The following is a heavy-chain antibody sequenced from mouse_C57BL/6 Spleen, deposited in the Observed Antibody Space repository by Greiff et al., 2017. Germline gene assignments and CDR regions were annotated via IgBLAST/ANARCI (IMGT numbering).Heavy chain of an antibody. CDR3: ARHGGSIHSYWYFDV. V-gene: IGHV5-6*01. D-gene: IGHD1-1*01. J-gene: IGHJ1*03. Sequence: EVKLMESGGDLVKPGGSLKLSCAASGFTFSSYGMSWVRPTPDKRLEWVATISSGGSYTHYPDSVKGRFTITRDNAKNTLYLPMSSLKSEDTAMSYCARHGGSIHSYWYFDVWGTGTTVTVSS. CDR1: GFTFSSYG. CDR2: ISSGGSYT.